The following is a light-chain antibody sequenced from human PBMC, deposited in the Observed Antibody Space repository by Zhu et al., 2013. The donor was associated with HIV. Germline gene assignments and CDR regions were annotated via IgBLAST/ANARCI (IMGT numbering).Light chain of an antibody. V-gene: IGKV1-12*01. J-gene: IGKJ1*01. CDR1: QGISSR. CDR2: GAS. CDR3: QQYDDYSPT. Sequence: DIQMTQSPSSVSASVGDRVTITCRASQGISSRLAWYQQRPGEAPNLLIYGASKLQSGVPSRFSGSGSGTEFTLTISSLQPDDFATYYCQQYDDYSPTFGQGTKVEIK.